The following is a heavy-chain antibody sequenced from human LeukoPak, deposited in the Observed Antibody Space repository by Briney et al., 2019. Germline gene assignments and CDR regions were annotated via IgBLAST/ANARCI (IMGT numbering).Heavy chain of an antibody. D-gene: IGHD3-3*01. CDR3: ARDRRNDFWSGYYDY. J-gene: IGHJ4*02. V-gene: IGHV4-30-2*01. CDR2: IYHSGST. Sequence: SETLSLTCTVSGGSISSGGYYWSWIRQPPGKGLEWIGYIYHSGSTYYNPSLKSRVTISVDRSKNQFSLKLSSVTAADTAVYYCARDRRNDFWSGYYDYWGQGTLVTVSS. CDR1: GGSISSGGYY.